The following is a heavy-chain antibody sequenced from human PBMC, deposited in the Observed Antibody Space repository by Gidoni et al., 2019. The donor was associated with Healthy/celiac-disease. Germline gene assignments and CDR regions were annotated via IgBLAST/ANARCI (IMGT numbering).Heavy chain of an antibody. Sequence: QVQLVESGGGVVQPGQSLRLSCAASGFTFSNYAMHWVLQAPAKGLAWVAFISYDGINKLYADSVKGRSIISRDNAKNTMSVQMNSLRHEDTAVYYCVRGKDLPEPQGRRKISQLAPFDYWGHGTLVTVSS. CDR1: GFTFSNYA. CDR2: ISYDGINK. D-gene: IGHD1-1*01. V-gene: IGHV3-30-3*01. J-gene: IGHJ4*01. CDR3: VRGKDLPEPQGRRKISQLAPFDY.